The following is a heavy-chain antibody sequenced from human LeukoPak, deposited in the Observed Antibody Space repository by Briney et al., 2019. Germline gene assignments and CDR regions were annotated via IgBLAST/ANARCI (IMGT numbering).Heavy chain of an antibody. V-gene: IGHV1-8*03. J-gene: IGHJ5*02. Sequence: ASVKVSCKASGYTFTSYDINWVRQATGQGLEWMGWMNPNSGNTGYAQKFQGRVTITRNTSISTAYMELSSLRSEDTAVYYCARGARYCSSTSCSYWFDPWGQGTLVTVFS. CDR1: GYTFTSYD. D-gene: IGHD2-2*01. CDR3: ARGARYCSSTSCSYWFDP. CDR2: MNPNSGNT.